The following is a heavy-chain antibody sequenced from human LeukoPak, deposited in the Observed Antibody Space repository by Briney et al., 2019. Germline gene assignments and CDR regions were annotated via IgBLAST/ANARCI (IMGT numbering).Heavy chain of an antibody. CDR2: ISYDGSNK. J-gene: IGHJ5*02. D-gene: IGHD3-16*01. Sequence: PGGSLRLSCAASGFTFSSYGMHWVRQAPGKGLEWVAVISYDGSNKYYADSVKGRLTISRDNSKNTLYLQMNSLRAEDTAVYYCAKRPRFEGSDGWFDPWGQGTLVTVSS. V-gene: IGHV3-30*18. CDR3: AKRPRFEGSDGWFDP. CDR1: GFTFSSYG.